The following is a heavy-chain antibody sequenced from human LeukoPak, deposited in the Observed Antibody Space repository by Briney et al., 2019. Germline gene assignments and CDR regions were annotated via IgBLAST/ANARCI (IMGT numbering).Heavy chain of an antibody. D-gene: IGHD3-10*01. CDR2: IYYSGST. J-gene: IGHJ4*02. V-gene: IGHV4-59*08. Sequence: SETLSLTCTVSGGSISSYYWSWIRQPPGKGLEWIGYIYYSGSTNYNPSLKSRVTISVDTSKNQFSLKLSSVTAADTAVYYCARHGAGEMFDYWGQGTLVTVSS. CDR3: ARHGAGEMFDY. CDR1: GGSISSYY.